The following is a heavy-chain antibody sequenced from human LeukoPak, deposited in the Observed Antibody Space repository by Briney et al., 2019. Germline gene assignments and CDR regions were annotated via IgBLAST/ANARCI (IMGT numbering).Heavy chain of an antibody. V-gene: IGHV1-2*02. CDR3: TREARAGNWFDP. CDR2: INPDSGGT. Sequence: ASVKVSCKASGYTFSDYYIHWVRQAPGQGLEWMGWINPDSGGTNYAQKFQGRVTMTRDTSITTVYVELGRLRSDDTAVFYCTREARAGNWFDPWGQGTLVTVSS. D-gene: IGHD6-19*01. CDR1: GYTFSDYY. J-gene: IGHJ5*02.